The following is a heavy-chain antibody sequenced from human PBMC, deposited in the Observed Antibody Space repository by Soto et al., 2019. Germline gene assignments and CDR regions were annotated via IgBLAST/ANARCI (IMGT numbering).Heavy chain of an antibody. Sequence: GGSLRLSCAASGFTFSDWYMSWIRQAPGRGLEWVSYISGSSSDTNYVDSVKGRFTISRDNAKNSLYLQMNGLRAEDTAVYYCVKGVRQQDFWGRGTLVTVSS. CDR1: GFTFSDWY. D-gene: IGHD1-1*01. V-gene: IGHV3-11*06. CDR3: VKGVRQQDF. J-gene: IGHJ4*02. CDR2: ISGSSSDT.